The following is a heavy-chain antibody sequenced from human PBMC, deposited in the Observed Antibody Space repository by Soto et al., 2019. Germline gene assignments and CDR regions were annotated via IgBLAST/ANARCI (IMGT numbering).Heavy chain of an antibody. CDR2: FDPEDGET. V-gene: IGHV1-24*01. CDR1: GYTLTELS. D-gene: IGHD6-13*01. Sequence: GASVKVSCKVSGYTLTELSMHWVRQAPGKGLEWMGGFDPEDGETIYAQKFQGRVTMAEDTSTDTAYMELSSPRSEDTALYSCATVSFAAPDAFHIWRQGTTVPV. CDR3: ATVSFAAPDAFHI. J-gene: IGHJ3*02.